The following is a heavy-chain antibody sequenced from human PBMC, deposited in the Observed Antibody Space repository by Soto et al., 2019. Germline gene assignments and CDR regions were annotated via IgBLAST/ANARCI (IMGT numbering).Heavy chain of an antibody. D-gene: IGHD2-21*02. CDR2: IIPMFGTA. Sequence: QVQLVQSGAEVKKPGSSVKVSCKASGGTFSSYAISWVRQAPGQGLEWMGGIIPMFGTANYAQKFQGRVTITADESTSTAYMELSSLRSEDTAVYYCARDRCDGDCYLYSFDYWGQGTLVTVSS. CDR1: GGTFSSYA. CDR3: ARDRCDGDCYLYSFDY. V-gene: IGHV1-69*12. J-gene: IGHJ4*02.